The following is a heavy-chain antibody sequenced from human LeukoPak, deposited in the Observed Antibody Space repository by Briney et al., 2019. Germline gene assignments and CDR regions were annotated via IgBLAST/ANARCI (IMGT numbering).Heavy chain of an antibody. CDR1: GGSISSGSYY. CDR3: ARDDYGDYYFDY. J-gene: IGHJ4*02. Sequence: SQTLSLACTVSGGSISSGSYYWSWIRQPAGKGLEWIGRIYTSGSTNYNPSLKSRVTISVDTSKNQFSLKLSSVTAADTAVYYCARDDYGDYYFDYWGQGTLVTVSS. D-gene: IGHD4-17*01. CDR2: IYTSGST. V-gene: IGHV4-61*02.